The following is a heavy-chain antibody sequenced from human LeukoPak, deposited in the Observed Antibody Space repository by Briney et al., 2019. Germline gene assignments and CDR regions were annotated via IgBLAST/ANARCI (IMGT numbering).Heavy chain of an antibody. D-gene: IGHD4-11*01. J-gene: IGHJ5*02. CDR1: GGSISSGGYY. CDR3: ATLQNWFDP. CDR2: INHSGST. Sequence: PSETLSLTCTVSGGSISSGGYYWSWIRQPPGKGLEWIGEINHSGSTNYNPSLKSRVTISVDTSKNQFSLKLSSVTAADTAVYYCATLQNWFDPWGQGTLVTVSS. V-gene: IGHV4-39*07.